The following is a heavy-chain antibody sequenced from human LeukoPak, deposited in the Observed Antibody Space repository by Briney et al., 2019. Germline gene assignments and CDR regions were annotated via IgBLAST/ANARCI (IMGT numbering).Heavy chain of an antibody. D-gene: IGHD3-10*01. V-gene: IGHV3-23*01. CDR1: GFTFSSYA. J-gene: IGHJ6*02. Sequence: SGGSLRLSCAASGFTFSSYAMSWVRQAPGKGLEWVSAISGSGGSTYYADSVKGRFTISRDNSKNTLYLQMNSLRAEDTAVYYCARVLRLTYYYGSGTAPGYYGMDVWGQGTTVTVSS. CDR2: ISGSGGST. CDR3: ARVLRLTYYYGSGTAPGYYGMDV.